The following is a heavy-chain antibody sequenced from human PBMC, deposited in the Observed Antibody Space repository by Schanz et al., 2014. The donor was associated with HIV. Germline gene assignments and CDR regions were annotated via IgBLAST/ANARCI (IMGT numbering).Heavy chain of an antibody. V-gene: IGHV3-NL1*01. CDR1: GFTFSSYG. D-gene: IGHD2-15*01. CDR2: ISGSSIT. CDR3: ALARPSGYGGSWYFDL. J-gene: IGHJ2*01. Sequence: QVQLVESGGGVVQPGRSLRLSCAASGFTFSSYGMHWVRQAPGKGLEWVSAISGSSITYSADSVKGRFTISRDNSKNTLYLQMNSRRAEDTAVYFCALARPSGYGGSWYFDLWGRGTLVAVSS.